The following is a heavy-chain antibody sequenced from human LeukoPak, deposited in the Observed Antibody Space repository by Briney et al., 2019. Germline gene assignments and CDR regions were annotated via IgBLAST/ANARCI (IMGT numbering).Heavy chain of an antibody. D-gene: IGHD6-13*01. CDR2: IYSGGST. CDR3: ARDRRGSSSWYSDY. CDR1: GFTVSSNY. Sequence: GGSLRLSCAVSGFTVSSNYMSWVRQAPGKGLEWVSVIYSGGSTYYADSVKGRFTISRDNSKNTLYLQMNSLRAEDTAVYYCARDRRGSSSWYSDYWGQGTLVTVSS. J-gene: IGHJ4*02. V-gene: IGHV3-53*01.